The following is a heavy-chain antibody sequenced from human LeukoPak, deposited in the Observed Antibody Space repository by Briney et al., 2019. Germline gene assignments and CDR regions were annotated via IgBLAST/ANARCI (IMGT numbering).Heavy chain of an antibody. CDR2: INHSGST. V-gene: IGHV4-39*07. CDR3: ARGGYSGYDFWFDP. CDR1: GGSISSSSYY. D-gene: IGHD5-12*01. J-gene: IGHJ5*02. Sequence: SETLSLTCTVSGGSISSSSYYWSWIRQPPGKGLEWIGEINHSGSTNYNPSLKSRVTISVDTSKNQFSLKLSSVTAADTAVYHCARGGYSGYDFWFDPWGQGTLVTASS.